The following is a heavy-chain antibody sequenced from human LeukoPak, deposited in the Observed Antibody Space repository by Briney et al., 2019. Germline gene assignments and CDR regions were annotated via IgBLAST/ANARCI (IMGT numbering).Heavy chain of an antibody. CDR1: GFTVSSNY. J-gene: IGHJ4*02. CDR2: IYSGGST. D-gene: IGHD6-19*01. Sequence: GGSLRLSCAASGFTVSSNYMSWVRQAPGKGLEWVSVIYSGGSTYYADSVKGRFTISRDNSENTVYLQINSLRADDTAVYYCAKTTAGYSSGRYPGWPVDYWGQGTLVTVSS. V-gene: IGHV3-66*01. CDR3: AKTTAGYSSGRYPGWPVDY.